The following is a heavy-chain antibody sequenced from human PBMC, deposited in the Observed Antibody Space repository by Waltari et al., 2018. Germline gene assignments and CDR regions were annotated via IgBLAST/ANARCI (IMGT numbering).Heavy chain of an antibody. V-gene: IGHV5-51*01. D-gene: IGHD5-18*01. CDR3: ARGGTGYSYGIDP. J-gene: IGHJ4*02. CDR2: IFPIDSDT. CDR1: GYRFTEYW. Sequence: EVQLVQSGAEMKKPGESLRISCQASGYRFTEYWIGWVRQTPGKGLEWMGLIFPIDSDTRYSPSFQGQVTMSADRSTNTAYLHWSSLQVADTATYDCARGGTGYSYGIDPWGQGTLVTVSS.